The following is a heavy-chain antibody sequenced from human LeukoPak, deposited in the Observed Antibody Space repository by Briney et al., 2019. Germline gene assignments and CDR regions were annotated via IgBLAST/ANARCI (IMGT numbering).Heavy chain of an antibody. CDR2: VFYSGRT. Sequence: SETLSLTCAVSGGSIPTKNFYWGWIRQPPGKGLEWIGSVFYSGRTYYNPSLKSRVTIFVVPSKTQFSLNLRSVTAADTAVYYCARHERCSSINCIYNWFDPWGQGTLVIVSS. J-gene: IGHJ5*02. D-gene: IGHD2-2*01. V-gene: IGHV4-39*01. CDR1: GGSIPTKNFY. CDR3: ARHERCSSINCIYNWFDP.